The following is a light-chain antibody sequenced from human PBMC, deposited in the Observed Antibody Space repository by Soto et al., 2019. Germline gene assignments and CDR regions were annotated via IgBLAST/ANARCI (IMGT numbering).Light chain of an antibody. Sequence: EIVLTQSPDTLSLSPGERATLSCWASHSVTTHLAWFQQRPGQTPRLLIYDASTRAPGIPARFSGRGSGADFTLTISSLEPEDFAVYYCQQRSDWPRTFGQGTKVDIK. CDR1: HSVTTH. V-gene: IGKV3-11*01. CDR3: QQRSDWPRT. CDR2: DAS. J-gene: IGKJ1*01.